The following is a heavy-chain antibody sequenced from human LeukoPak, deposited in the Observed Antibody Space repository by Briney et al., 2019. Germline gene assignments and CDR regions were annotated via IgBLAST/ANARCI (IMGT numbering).Heavy chain of an antibody. CDR2: INHSGST. J-gene: IGHJ6*02. Sequence: SETLSLTCAVYGGSFSGYYWSWIRQPPGKGLEWIGEINHSGSTNYNPSLKSRVTISVDPSKNQFSLKLSSVTAADTAVYYCARGVDYYGSVYGMDVWGQGTTVTVSS. CDR1: GGSFSGYY. CDR3: ARGVDYYGSVYGMDV. D-gene: IGHD3-10*01. V-gene: IGHV4-34*01.